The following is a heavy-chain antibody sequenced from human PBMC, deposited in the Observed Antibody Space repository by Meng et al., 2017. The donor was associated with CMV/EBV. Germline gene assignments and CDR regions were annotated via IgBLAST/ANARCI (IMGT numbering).Heavy chain of an antibody. CDR3: AKDLECSSTSCYTTQATDY. CDR1: GFTFSSYA. V-gene: IGHV3-23*01. J-gene: IGHJ4*02. CDR2: ISGSGGST. Sequence: GESLKISCAASGFTFSSYAMSWVRQAPGKGLEWASAISGSGGSTYYADSVKGRFTISRDNSKNTLYLQMNSLRAEDTAVYYCAKDLECSSTSCYTTQATDYWGQGTLVTVSS. D-gene: IGHD2-2*02.